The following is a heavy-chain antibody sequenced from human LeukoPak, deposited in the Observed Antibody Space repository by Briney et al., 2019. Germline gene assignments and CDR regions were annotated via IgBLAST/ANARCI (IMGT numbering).Heavy chain of an antibody. CDR3: AKELVVVRTFDY. CDR2: IGVSGDTT. J-gene: IGHJ4*02. CDR1: GFIFYNYA. V-gene: IGHV3-23*01. D-gene: IGHD3-22*01. Sequence: PGGSLRLSYAASGFIFYNYAMSWVRQAPGKGLEWVSVIGVSGDTTYYADSVKGRFTISRDNSKNTLYLQMNSLRAEDTAVYYCAKELVVVRTFDYWGQGTLVTVSS.